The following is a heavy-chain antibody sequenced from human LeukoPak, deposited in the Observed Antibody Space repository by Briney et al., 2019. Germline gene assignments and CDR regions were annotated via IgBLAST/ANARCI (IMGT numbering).Heavy chain of an antibody. D-gene: IGHD3-10*01. CDR2: INHSVGT. Sequence: SETLSLTCSVYSGSFSGYYWSWIRQPPGKGLEWIGEINHSVGTNYNPSLKSRVTMSLDTSKNQFSLKLISVTAADTAVYYCARGHTRITMLRGSRSAYYFDYWGQGTLVTVSS. CDR1: SGSFSGYY. CDR3: ARGHTRITMLRGSRSAYYFDY. V-gene: IGHV4-34*01. J-gene: IGHJ4*02.